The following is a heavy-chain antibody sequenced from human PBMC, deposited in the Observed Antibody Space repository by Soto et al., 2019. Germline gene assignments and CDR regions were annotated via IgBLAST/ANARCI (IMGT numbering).Heavy chain of an antibody. J-gene: IGHJ5*02. CDR1: GGSISSGVYY. CDR3: ARAIVATIAPLNWFDP. Sequence: PSETLSLTCTVSGGSISSGVYYWSWIRQHPGKGLEWIGYIYYSGSTYYNPSLKSRVTISVDTSKNQFSLKLSSVTAADTAVYYCARAIVATIAPLNWFDPWGQGTLVTVSS. D-gene: IGHD5-12*01. V-gene: IGHV4-31*03. CDR2: IYYSGST.